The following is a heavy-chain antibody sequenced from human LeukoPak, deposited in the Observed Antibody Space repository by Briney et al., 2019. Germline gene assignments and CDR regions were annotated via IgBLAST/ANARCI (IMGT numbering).Heavy chain of an antibody. CDR1: GYTFTGYY. J-gene: IGHJ6*03. CDR2: INPNSGGT. Sequence: EASVKVSCKASGYTFTGYYMHWVRQAPGQGLEWMGWINPNSGGTNYAQKFQGRVTMTRDTSISTAYMELSRLRSDDTAVYYCARDAQIAAAGVYYYYYYMDVWGKGTTVTVSS. V-gene: IGHV1-2*02. D-gene: IGHD6-13*01. CDR3: ARDAQIAAAGVYYYYYYMDV.